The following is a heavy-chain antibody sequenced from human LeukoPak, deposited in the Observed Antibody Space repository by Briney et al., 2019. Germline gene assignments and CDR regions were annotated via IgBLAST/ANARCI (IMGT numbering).Heavy chain of an antibody. J-gene: IGHJ4*02. D-gene: IGHD2-2*01. CDR2: IIPIFGTA. CDR1: GGTFSSYA. Sequence: ASVKVSCKASGGTFSSYAISWVRQAPGQGLEWMGGIIPIFGTANYAQKFQGRVTITTDESTSTAYMELSSLRSEDTAVYYCAREGYCSSTSCLGWDYWGQGTLVTVSS. V-gene: IGHV1-69*05. CDR3: AREGYCSSTSCLGWDY.